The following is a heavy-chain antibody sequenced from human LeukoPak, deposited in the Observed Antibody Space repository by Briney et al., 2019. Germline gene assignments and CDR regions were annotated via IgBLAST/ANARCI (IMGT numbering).Heavy chain of an antibody. D-gene: IGHD6-19*01. CDR1: GGLFSGYY. CDR2: INHSGST. J-gene: IGHJ3*02. V-gene: IGHV4-34*01. CDR3: ARGGYSSGWYLGSPGDDAFDI. Sequence: SETLSLTCAVYGGLFSGYYWSWIRQRPGKGLEWIGEINHSGSTNYNPSLKSRVTISVDTSKNQFSLKLSSVTAADTAVYYCARGGYSSGWYLGSPGDDAFDIWGQGTMVTVSS.